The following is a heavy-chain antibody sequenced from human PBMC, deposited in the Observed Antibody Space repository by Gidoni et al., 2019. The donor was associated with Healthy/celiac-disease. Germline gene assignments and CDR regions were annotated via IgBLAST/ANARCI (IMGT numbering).Heavy chain of an antibody. V-gene: IGHV3-30*18. CDR1: GFTFSSYG. CDR2: ISYDGSDK. CDR3: AKDLLMTTATTYYYYGMDV. Sequence: QVPLVESGGGVVQPGRSLRLSCAASGFTFSSYGMHWVRQAPGKGLEWVAVISYDGSDKYYADTVKGRFTISRDNSKNTLYLQMNSLRAEDTAVYYCAKDLLMTTATTYYYYGMDVWGQGTTVTVSS. J-gene: IGHJ6*02. D-gene: IGHD4-17*01.